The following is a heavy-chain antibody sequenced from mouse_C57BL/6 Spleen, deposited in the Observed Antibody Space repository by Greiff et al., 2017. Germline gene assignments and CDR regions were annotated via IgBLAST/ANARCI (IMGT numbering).Heavy chain of an antibody. CDR1: CYTFPCHW. CDR3: ARVPD. V-gene: IGHV1-55*01. D-gene: IGHD6-1*01. Sequence: QLQQPGAELVKPGASVKMSCKASCYTFPCHWITWVKQRPGQGLGWVGDIYSGSCCTNYNEKFKSKATLTVDTSSSTAYMQLSSLTSEDSAGEYCARVPDWGQGTTLTVSS. J-gene: IGHJ2*01. CDR2: IYSGSCCT.